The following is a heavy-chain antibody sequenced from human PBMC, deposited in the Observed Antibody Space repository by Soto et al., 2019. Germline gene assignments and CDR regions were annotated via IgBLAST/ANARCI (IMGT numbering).Heavy chain of an antibody. D-gene: IGHD6-13*01. CDR2: ISGSGGST. V-gene: IGHV3-23*01. Sequence: GGSLRLSCAASGFTFSSYAMSWVRQAPGKGLEWVSAISGSGGSTYYADSVKGRSTISRDNSKNTLYLQMNSLRAEDTAVYYCAKDPGSSSRIGNYWGQGTLVTVSS. J-gene: IGHJ4*02. CDR1: GFTFSSYA. CDR3: AKDPGSSSRIGNY.